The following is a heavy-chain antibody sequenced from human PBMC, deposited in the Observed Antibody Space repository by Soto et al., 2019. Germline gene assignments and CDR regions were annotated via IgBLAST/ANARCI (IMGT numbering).Heavy chain of an antibody. D-gene: IGHD6-6*01. CDR2: INHSGST. Sequence: GVGWIGEINHSGSTNYNQSIKSRVTISVDTSKNQFSLKLSSVTAADTAVYYCARVFAIAARPGSSNFDYWGQGTLVTVSS. J-gene: IGHJ4*02. CDR3: ARVFAIAARPGSSNFDY. V-gene: IGHV4-34*01.